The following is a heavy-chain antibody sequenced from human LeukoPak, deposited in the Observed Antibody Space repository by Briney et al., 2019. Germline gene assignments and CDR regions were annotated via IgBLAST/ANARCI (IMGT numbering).Heavy chain of an antibody. CDR1: GFTFSSYG. D-gene: IGHD4-17*01. Sequence: PGRPLRLSCAASGFTFSSYGMHWVRQAPGKGLEWVAVIWYDGSNKYYADSVKGRFTISRDNSKNTLYLQMNSLRAEDTAVYYCASMTTVTTSYYFDYWGQGTLVTVSS. CDR2: IWYDGSNK. J-gene: IGHJ4*02. V-gene: IGHV3-33*01. CDR3: ASMTTVTTSYYFDY.